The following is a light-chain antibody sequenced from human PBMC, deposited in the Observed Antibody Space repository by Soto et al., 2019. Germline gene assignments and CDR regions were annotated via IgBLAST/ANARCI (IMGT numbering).Light chain of an antibody. CDR1: QSVSSD. V-gene: IGKV3-11*01. CDR2: DAS. J-gene: IGKJ1*01. CDR3: QQRSNRPRT. Sequence: EIVLTQSPATLSLSPGESATLSCRASQSVSSDLGWYQQKPGRAPRLLISDASNRATGIPARFSGSGSGTDFTLPISSLEPEDFAVYFCQQRSNRPRTFGQGTKLEIK.